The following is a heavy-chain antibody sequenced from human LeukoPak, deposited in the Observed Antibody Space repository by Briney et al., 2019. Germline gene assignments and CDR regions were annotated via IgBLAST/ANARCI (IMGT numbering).Heavy chain of an antibody. Sequence: ASVKVSCKASGYTFTGYYMHWVRQAPGQGLEWMGWINPNSGGTNYAQKFQGRVTMTRDTSISTAYMELSRLRSDDTAVYYCATNYVWGSYRLMYYFDYWGQGTLVTVSS. CDR3: ATNYVWGSYRLMYYFDY. D-gene: IGHD3-16*02. CDR1: GYTFTGYY. V-gene: IGHV1-2*02. CDR2: INPNSGGT. J-gene: IGHJ4*02.